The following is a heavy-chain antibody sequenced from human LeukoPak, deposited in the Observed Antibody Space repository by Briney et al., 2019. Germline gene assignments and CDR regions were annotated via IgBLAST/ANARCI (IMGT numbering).Heavy chain of an antibody. J-gene: IGHJ4*02. V-gene: IGHV4-38-2*02. CDR1: HYSISSGYY. CDR3: ATEMATITFDY. Sequence: SETLSLTCTVSHYSISSGYYFGRLRQPPGKGLEWIGSIYHSGSTYYNPSLKSRVTISVDTSKNQFSLKLKSVTAADTAVYYCATEMATITFDYWGQGTLVTVSS. CDR2: IYHSGST. D-gene: IGHD5-24*01.